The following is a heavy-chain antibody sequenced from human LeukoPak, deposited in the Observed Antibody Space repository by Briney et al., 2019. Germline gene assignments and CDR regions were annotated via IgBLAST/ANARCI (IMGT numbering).Heavy chain of an antibody. D-gene: IGHD6-25*01. CDR2: ISSSSSTG. J-gene: IGHJ6*02. CDR3: ARFVAAGYYYYGMDV. V-gene: IGHV3-48*04. CDR1: GFTFSSYG. Sequence: GGSLRLSCAASGFTFSSYGRNWVGQAPGKGLEWVSYISSSSSTGHYADSVKGRFTISRDNAKNSLYLQMNSLRAEDTAVYYCARFVAAGYYYYGMDVWGQGTTVTVSS.